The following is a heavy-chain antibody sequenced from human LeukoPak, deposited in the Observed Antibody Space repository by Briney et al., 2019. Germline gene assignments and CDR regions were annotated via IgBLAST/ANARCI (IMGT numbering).Heavy chain of an antibody. CDR2: IIPIFGTA. Sequence: SVKVSCKASGGTFSSYAISWVRQAPGQGLEWMGGIIPIFGTANYAQKFQGRVTITADESTSTAYMELSSLRSEDTAVYYCARDRGGYSGYDPHWFDPWGQGTLVTVSS. D-gene: IGHD5-12*01. V-gene: IGHV1-69*01. J-gene: IGHJ5*02. CDR3: ARDRGGYSGYDPHWFDP. CDR1: GGTFSSYA.